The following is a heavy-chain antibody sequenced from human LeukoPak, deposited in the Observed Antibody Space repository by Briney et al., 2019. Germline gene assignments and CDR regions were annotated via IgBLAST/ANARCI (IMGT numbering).Heavy chain of an antibody. V-gene: IGHV3-21*06. CDR2: ISSDSSSI. CDR3: ARVPPSY. Sequence: GGSLRLSCEASEFTFNRYTMKWVRQAPGKGLEYVSSISSDSSSIYYAESVKGRFTISRDNAKSSLYLQLNSLRAEDAGVYYCARVPPSYWGQGTPVTVSS. CDR1: EFTFNRYT. J-gene: IGHJ4*02.